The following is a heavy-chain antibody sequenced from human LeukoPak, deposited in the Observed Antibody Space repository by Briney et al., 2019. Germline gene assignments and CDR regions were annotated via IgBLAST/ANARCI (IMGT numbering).Heavy chain of an antibody. CDR3: ARRGSGWFFDY. CDR2: IYYGGST. J-gene: IGHJ4*02. V-gene: IGHV4-39*01. Sequence: SETLSLTCTVSGGSISSSSYYWGWIRQPPGKGLEWIGSIYYGGSTYYNPSLKSRVTISVDTSKNQFSLKLSSVTAADTAVYYCARRGSGWFFDYWGQGTLVTVSS. D-gene: IGHD6-19*01. CDR1: GGSISSSSYY.